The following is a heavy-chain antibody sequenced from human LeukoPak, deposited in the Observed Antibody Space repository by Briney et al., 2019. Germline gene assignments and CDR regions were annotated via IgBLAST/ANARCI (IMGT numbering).Heavy chain of an antibody. V-gene: IGHV4-4*07. D-gene: IGHD4-17*01. Sequence: SETLSLTCTVSGNSFGDYYWSWIRQPAGKGLEWIGRICTSGSTTYNPSLKSRVTMSVDTSKSQFSLNLMSVTAADTAVYYCTRDTGTTGEVKFDPWGQGTLVTVSS. CDR3: TRDTGTTGEVKFDP. J-gene: IGHJ5*02. CDR1: GNSFGDYY. CDR2: ICTSGST.